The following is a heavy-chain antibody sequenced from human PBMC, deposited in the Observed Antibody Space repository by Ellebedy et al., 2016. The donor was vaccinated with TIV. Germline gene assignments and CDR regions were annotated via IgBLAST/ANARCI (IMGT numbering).Heavy chain of an antibody. CDR2: INHSGST. V-gene: IGHV4-34*01. CDR1: GGSLSSDY. CDR3: ARAFQYSSGWAFDY. Sequence: MPSETLSLTCALHGGSLSSDYWSWIRQSPEKGLGWVGEINHSGSTSYNPYLKSRVCISVDTPKKQFSLKLSSVTAADTAVYYCARAFQYSSGWAFDYWGQGTLVTVSS. D-gene: IGHD6-19*01. J-gene: IGHJ4*02.